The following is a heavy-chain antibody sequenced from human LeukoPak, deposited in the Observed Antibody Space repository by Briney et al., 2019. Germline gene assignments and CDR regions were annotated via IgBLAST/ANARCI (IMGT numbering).Heavy chain of an antibody. V-gene: IGHV3-73*01. Sequence: GGSLRLSCAASGFTFSGSAMHWVRQASGKGLEWVGRIRSKANSYATAYAASVKGRFTISRDDSKNTAYLQMNSLKTEDTAVYYCTRPGSWNKYSSGWVDYWGQGTLVTVSS. CDR3: TRPGSWNKYSSGWVDY. CDR2: IRSKANSYAT. J-gene: IGHJ4*02. CDR1: GFTFSGSA. D-gene: IGHD6-19*01.